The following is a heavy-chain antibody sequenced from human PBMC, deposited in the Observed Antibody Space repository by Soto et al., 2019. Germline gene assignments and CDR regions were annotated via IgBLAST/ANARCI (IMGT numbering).Heavy chain of an antibody. CDR3: ARGGSNGWQVACDS. CDR1: GGSFSTYY. V-gene: IGHV4-34*01. Sequence: QLQQWGAGLLKPSETLSLTCVVSGGSFSTYYYNWIRQSPGKGLEWSGEINHRGSNNYSPSLNRRVTMSLHTAKNQFALKLTSVTAADTAVYYFARGGSNGWQVACDSWGQETMVSVSS. J-gene: IGHJ3*02. CDR2: INHRGSN. D-gene: IGHD6-19*01.